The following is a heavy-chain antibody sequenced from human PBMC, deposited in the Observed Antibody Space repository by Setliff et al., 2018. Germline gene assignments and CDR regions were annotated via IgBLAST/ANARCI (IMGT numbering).Heavy chain of an antibody. V-gene: IGHV4-4*02. CDR2: IYHTGST. Sequence: SETLSLTCAVSGGSISSSIWWSWVRQAPGKGLEWIGEIYHTGSTNYNPSLKSRVNISVDKSKNQFSLRLSPVTAADTAVYYCARRETYYNFWSGYYAYWGQGTLVTVSS. CDR1: GGSISSSIW. J-gene: IGHJ4*02. CDR3: ARRETYYNFWSGYYAY. D-gene: IGHD3-3*01.